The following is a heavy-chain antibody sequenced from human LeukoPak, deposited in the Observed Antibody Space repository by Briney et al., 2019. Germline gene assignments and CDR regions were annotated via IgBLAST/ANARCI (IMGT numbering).Heavy chain of an antibody. J-gene: IGHJ4*02. Sequence: KMSGPTLVNPTQTLTLTCTFSGFSLSTSGVGVGWIRQPPGKALEWLALIYWDDDKRYSPSMKSRLTITKDTAKNQVVLTMTNMDPVDTGTYFCAHSGVCSSTFCTSYSLDYWGQGTLVTVSS. CDR3: AHSGVCSSTFCTSYSLDY. CDR2: IYWDDDK. V-gene: IGHV2-5*02. CDR1: GFSLSTSGVG. D-gene: IGHD2-2*01.